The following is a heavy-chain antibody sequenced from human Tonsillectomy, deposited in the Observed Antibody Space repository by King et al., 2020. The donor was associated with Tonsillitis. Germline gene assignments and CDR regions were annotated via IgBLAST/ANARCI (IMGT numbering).Heavy chain of an antibody. CDR2: MNPISGYT. J-gene: IGHJ3*02. CDR3: ARESHDFEAFDI. Sequence: VQSGAEVKKPGASVKVSCKASGYTFTSYDINWVRQATGQGLEWMGWMNPISGYTVYAQKFQGRVTMNRNTSITTAYMELSSLRSEDTAVYYCARESHDFEAFDIWGQGTMVTVSS. V-gene: IGHV1-8*01. D-gene: IGHD1-1*01. CDR1: GYTFTSYD.